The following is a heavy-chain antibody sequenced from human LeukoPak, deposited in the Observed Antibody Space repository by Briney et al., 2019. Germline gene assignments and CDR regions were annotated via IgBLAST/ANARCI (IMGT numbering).Heavy chain of an antibody. J-gene: IGHJ5*02. CDR2: IHHSGST. CDR1: GGSFSGYY. CDR3: ARDRLAMVRGVIPKEAWGWFDP. D-gene: IGHD3-10*01. Sequence: PSETLSLTCAVFGGSFSGYYWGWIRQPPGKGLEWIGMIHHSGSTYYNPSLKSRVTISGDTSKNQFSLELTSVTAADTAVYYCARDRLAMVRGVIPKEAWGWFDPWGQGTLVTVSS. V-gene: IGHV4-34*01.